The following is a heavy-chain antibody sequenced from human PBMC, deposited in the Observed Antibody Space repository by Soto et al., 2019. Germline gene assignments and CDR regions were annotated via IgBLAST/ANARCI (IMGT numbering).Heavy chain of an antibody. CDR3: AREVNEGFDY. Sequence: QVKLQESGPGLVKPSETLSLTCTVSGGSISSDYWCWIRQPPGKGLEWMEYIYYSGSTNYNPSLNSRDAISGDTSKNQCSLKLSSVTAADTAVYYCAREVNEGFDYWGQGTLVPVSS. J-gene: IGHJ4*02. CDR2: IYYSGST. CDR1: GGSISSDY. V-gene: IGHV4-59*01. D-gene: IGHD1-1*01.